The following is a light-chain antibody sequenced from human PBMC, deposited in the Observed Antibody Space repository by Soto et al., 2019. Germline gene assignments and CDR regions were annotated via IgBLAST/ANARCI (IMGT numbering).Light chain of an antibody. V-gene: IGKV3-11*01. CDR3: QQRSNWPALT. Sequence: EIVLTHSPATLSLSPGERATLSCRASQSVSSYLAWYQQKPVQAPRLLIDDASNSATGIPARFSGSGSGTDFTLTISSLEPEDFAVYYCQQRSNWPALTFGGGTKVEIK. CDR2: DAS. CDR1: QSVSSY. J-gene: IGKJ4*01.